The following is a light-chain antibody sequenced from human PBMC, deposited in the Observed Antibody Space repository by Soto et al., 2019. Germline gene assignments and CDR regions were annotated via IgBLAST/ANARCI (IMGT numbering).Light chain of an antibody. Sequence: DFQMTQPPSTLTVSVGTRSTSTCRASQTISSWLAWYQQKPGKAPKLLIYKASTLKSGVPSRFSGSGSGTEFTLTISSLQPDDFATYYCQHYNSYSEAFGQGTKV. CDR3: QHYNSYSEA. CDR1: QTISSW. V-gene: IGKV1-5*03. J-gene: IGKJ1*01. CDR2: KAS.